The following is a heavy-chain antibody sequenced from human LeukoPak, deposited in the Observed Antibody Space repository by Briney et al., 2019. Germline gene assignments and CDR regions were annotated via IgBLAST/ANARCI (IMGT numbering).Heavy chain of an antibody. Sequence: SETLSLTCAVYGGSFSGYYWSWIRQPPGKGLEWIGEINHSGSTNYNPSPKSRVTISVDTSKNQFSLKLSSVTAADTAVYYCARGVVAATRFDYWGQGTLVTVSS. V-gene: IGHV4-34*01. D-gene: IGHD2-15*01. CDR3: ARGVVAATRFDY. J-gene: IGHJ4*02. CDR1: GGSFSGYY. CDR2: INHSGST.